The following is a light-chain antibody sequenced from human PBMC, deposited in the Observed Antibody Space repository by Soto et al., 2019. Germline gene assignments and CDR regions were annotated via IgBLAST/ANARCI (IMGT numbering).Light chain of an antibody. CDR1: SSDVGTYNL. V-gene: IGLV2-23*01. Sequence: QSVLTQPASVSGSPGESITISCTGTSSDVGTYNLVTWYQQHPGRVPKLILYEGNKRPSGVSSRFSASKSGNTASLTISGLQAEYEADYFSCSYSPLRTLLFGGGTMLTDL. J-gene: IGLJ2*01. CDR3: CSYSPLRTLL. CDR2: EGN.